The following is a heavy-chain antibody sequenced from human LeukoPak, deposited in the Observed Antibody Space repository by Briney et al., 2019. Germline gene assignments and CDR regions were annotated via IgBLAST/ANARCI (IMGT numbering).Heavy chain of an antibody. CDR1: GGSISSSSYY. V-gene: IGHV4-39*07. Sequence: PSETLSLTCTVSGGSISSSSYYWGWIRQPPGKGLEWIGSIYYSGSTYYNPSLKSRVTISVDTSKNQFSLKLSSVTAADTAVYYCARGHKKERHYYDSSGPLRPFDYWGQGTLVTVSS. J-gene: IGHJ4*02. CDR2: IYYSGST. D-gene: IGHD3-22*01. CDR3: ARGHKKERHYYDSSGPLRPFDY.